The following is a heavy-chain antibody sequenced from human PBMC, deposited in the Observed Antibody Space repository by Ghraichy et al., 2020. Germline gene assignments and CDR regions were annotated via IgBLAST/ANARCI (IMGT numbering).Heavy chain of an antibody. CDR1: GFNFRRHW. CDR3: VRDPYGDYKYGGADY. D-gene: IGHD4-17*01. CDR2: IKSDGSDI. J-gene: IGHJ4*02. V-gene: IGHV3-7*01. Sequence: GGSLRLACAASGFNFRRHWMSWVRQAPGKGLEWVASIKSDGSDIFYVDSVKGRFTISRDNAKNSVSLEMNSLRVEDTAVYYCVRDPYGDYKYGGADYWGQGTLVSVSS.